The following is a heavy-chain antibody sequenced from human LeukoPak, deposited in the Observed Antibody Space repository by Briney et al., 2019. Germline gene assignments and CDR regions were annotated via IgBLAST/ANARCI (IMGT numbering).Heavy chain of an antibody. V-gene: IGHV4-61*02. CDR2: IPTSGRT. CDR1: GGSISSGDYY. CDR3: ARIWAVTALDWYFDL. J-gene: IGHJ2*01. Sequence: SQTLSLTCTVSGGSISSGDYYWTWIRQPAGKGLEWIGRIPTSGRTDYNPSLQSRVTTSIDTSKNQFSLKLSSVTAADTAVYYCARIWAVTALDWYFDLWGRGTLVTVSS. D-gene: IGHD2-21*02.